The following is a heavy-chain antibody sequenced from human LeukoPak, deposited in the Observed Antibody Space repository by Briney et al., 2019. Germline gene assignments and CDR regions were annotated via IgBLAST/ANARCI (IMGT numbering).Heavy chain of an antibody. D-gene: IGHD2-8*01. CDR3: ARDIVLAHGD. J-gene: IGHJ4*02. CDR2: ISGSGGST. CDR1: GFTFSNYA. V-gene: IGHV3-23*01. Sequence: GGSLRLSCAASGFTFSNYAMSWVRQAPGKGLEWVSAISGSGGSTYYADPVKGRFTISRDNSKNTLYLQMNSLGAEDTAGYYCARDIVLAHGDWGQGTLVTVSS.